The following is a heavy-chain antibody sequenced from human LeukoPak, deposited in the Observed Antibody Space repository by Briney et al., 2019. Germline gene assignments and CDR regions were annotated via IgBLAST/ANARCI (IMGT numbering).Heavy chain of an antibody. J-gene: IGHJ2*01. CDR2: INGGSGTT. CDR3: ARGDWRWYLDL. CDR1: GFTFSSYA. Sequence: GGSLRLSCAASGFTFSSYAMSWVRQAPGQGLEWLGSINGGSGTTRLSDRFQGRVSITRDTSATTAYVDLSRLASDDTAVYFCARGDWRWYLDLWGRGTLVTVSS. D-gene: IGHD2-21*01. V-gene: IGHV1-3*01.